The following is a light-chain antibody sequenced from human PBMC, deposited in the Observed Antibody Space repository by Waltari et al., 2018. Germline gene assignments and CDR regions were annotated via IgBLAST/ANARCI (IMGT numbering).Light chain of an antibody. J-gene: IGKJ2*01. V-gene: IGKV3-11*01. CDR3: QQRSNWSMYT. Sequence: EIVLTQSPATLSLSPGERATLSCRASQRVSSYLAWYQQKPGQAPRLLIYATSNRATGIPARFSGSGSGTDFTLTISSLEPEDFAVYYCQQRSNWSMYTFGQGTKLEIK. CDR1: QRVSSY. CDR2: ATS.